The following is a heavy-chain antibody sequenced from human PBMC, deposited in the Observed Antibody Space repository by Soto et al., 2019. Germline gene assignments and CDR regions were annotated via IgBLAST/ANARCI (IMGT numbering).Heavy chain of an antibody. Sequence: QVQLVESGGGVVQPGRSLRLSCAASGFTFSSYGMHWVRQAPGKGLEWVAVISYDGSNKYYADSVKGRFTISRDNSKNTLYLQKNSLRAEVTAVYYCAKDRREVVVAAPFDYWGQGTLVTVSS. D-gene: IGHD2-15*01. V-gene: IGHV3-30*18. CDR3: AKDRREVVVAAPFDY. CDR2: ISYDGSNK. CDR1: GFTFSSYG. J-gene: IGHJ4*02.